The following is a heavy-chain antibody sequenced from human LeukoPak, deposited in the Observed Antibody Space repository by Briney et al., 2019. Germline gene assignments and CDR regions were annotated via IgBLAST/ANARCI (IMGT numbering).Heavy chain of an antibody. CDR3: ARVSDCSGGSCYLAVKGFDY. CDR2: ISSSSSYI. CDR1: GFTFSSYS. Sequence: GGSLRLSCAASGFTFSSYSMNWVRQAPGKGLEWVSSISSSSSYIYYADSVKGRFTIPRDNAKNSLYLQMNSLRAEDTAVYYCARVSDCSGGSCYLAVKGFDYWGQGTLVTVSS. V-gene: IGHV3-21*01. D-gene: IGHD2-15*01. J-gene: IGHJ4*02.